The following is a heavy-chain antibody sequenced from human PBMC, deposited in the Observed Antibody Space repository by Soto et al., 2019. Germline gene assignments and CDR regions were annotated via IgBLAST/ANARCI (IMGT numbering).Heavy chain of an antibody. Sequence: QVQLVESGGGVVQPGRSLRLSCTASGFIFRDYGFQWVRQAPGKGLEWLTLINFDGTKKKFAESVRGRFTISRDNSNKTLFLQMNSLRGDDTAVYYCARGGAGVVTAIDSWGQGTLVTVSS. V-gene: IGHV3-33*01. CDR3: ARGGAGVVTAIDS. D-gene: IGHD2-21*02. CDR2: INFDGTKK. J-gene: IGHJ4*02. CDR1: GFIFRDYG.